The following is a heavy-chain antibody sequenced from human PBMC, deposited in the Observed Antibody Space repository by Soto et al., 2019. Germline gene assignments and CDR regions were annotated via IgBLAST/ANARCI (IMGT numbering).Heavy chain of an antibody. CDR2: IYHSGST. Sequence: PSETLSLTCAVSGGSISSGGYSWSWIRQPPGKGLEWIGYIYHSGSTYYNPSPKSRVTISVDTSKNQLSLKLSSVTAADTAVYYCARINSGWFKCFDYWGQGTLVTVSS. CDR3: ARINSGWFKCFDY. D-gene: IGHD6-19*01. V-gene: IGHV4-30-2*02. J-gene: IGHJ4*02. CDR1: GGSISSGGYS.